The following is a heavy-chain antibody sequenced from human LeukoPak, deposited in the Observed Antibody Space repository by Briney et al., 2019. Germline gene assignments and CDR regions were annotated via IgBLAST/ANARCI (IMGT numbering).Heavy chain of an antibody. CDR3: ARDQIGSSGWYLPDY. D-gene: IGHD6-19*01. CDR2: ISSSSSYI. Sequence: GGSLRLSCAASGFTFSSYSMTWVRQAPGKGLEWVSSISSSSSYIYYADSVKGRFTISRDNAKNSLYLQMNSLRAEDTAVYCCARDQIGSSGWYLPDYWGQGTLVTVSS. CDR1: GFTFSSYS. V-gene: IGHV3-21*01. J-gene: IGHJ4*02.